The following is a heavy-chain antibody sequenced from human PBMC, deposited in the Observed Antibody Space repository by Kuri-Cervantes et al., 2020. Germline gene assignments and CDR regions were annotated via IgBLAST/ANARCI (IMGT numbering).Heavy chain of an antibody. CDR3: ARASSYYDFTW. CDR1: GYTFTGYC. CDR2: INPNSGGT. J-gene: IGHJ4*02. V-gene: IGHV1-2*04. D-gene: IGHD3-3*01. Sequence: ASVKVSCKASGYTFTGYCMHWVRQAPGQGLEWMGWINPNSGGTNYAQKFQGWVTMTRDTSISTAYMELSRLRSDDTAVYYCARASSYYDFTWWGQGTLVTVSS.